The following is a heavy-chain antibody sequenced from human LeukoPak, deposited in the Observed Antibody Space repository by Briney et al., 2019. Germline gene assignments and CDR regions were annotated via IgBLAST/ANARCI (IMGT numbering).Heavy chain of an antibody. D-gene: IGHD6-19*01. J-gene: IGHJ4*02. CDR3: AKGTGWF. CDR1: GFTFSNYA. CDR2: ISNTGSST. Sequence: PGGSLRLSCAASGFTFSNYAMSWVRQAPGKGLGWVSSISNTGSSTYYADSVKGRFTISRDNSKNTLYLQMNSLRAEDTAVYYCAKGTGWFWGQGTLVTVSS. V-gene: IGHV3-23*01.